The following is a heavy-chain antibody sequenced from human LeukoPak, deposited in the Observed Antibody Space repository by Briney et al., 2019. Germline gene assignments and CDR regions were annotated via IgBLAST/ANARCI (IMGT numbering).Heavy chain of an antibody. CDR1: GGSFSGYY. J-gene: IGHJ4*02. CDR2: IYYSGST. V-gene: IGHV4-59*08. D-gene: IGHD5-18*01. Sequence: PSETLSLTCAVYGGSFSGYYWSWIRQPPGKGLEWIGYIYYSGSTNYNPSLKSRVTISVDTSKNQFSLKLSSVTAADTAVYYCASGSGHSYGSVNFDYWGQGTLVTVSS. CDR3: ASGSGHSYGSVNFDY.